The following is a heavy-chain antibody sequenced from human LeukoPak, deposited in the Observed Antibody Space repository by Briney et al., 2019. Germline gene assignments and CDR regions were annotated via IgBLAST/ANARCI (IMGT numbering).Heavy chain of an antibody. CDR1: GGSFSGYY. Sequence: PSETLSLTCAVYGGSFSGYYWSWIRQPPGKGLEWIGEINHSGGTNYNPSLKSRVTISVDTSKNQFSLKLSSVTAADTAVYCCARRRSSSWYGDRYFDYWGQGTLVTVSS. CDR3: ARRRSSSWYGDRYFDY. V-gene: IGHV4-34*01. D-gene: IGHD6-13*01. CDR2: INHSGGT. J-gene: IGHJ4*02.